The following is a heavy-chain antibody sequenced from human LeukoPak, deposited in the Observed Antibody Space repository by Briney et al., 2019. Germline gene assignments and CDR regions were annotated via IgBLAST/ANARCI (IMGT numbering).Heavy chain of an antibody. CDR2: INPNSGGT. Sequence: ASVKVPCKASGYTFTGYYMHWVRQAPGQGLEWMGWINPNSGGTNYAQKFQGRVTMTRDTSTSTVYMELSSLRSEDTAVYYCARGRGYSSSWYLSYYYYYYYMDVWGKGTTVTISS. V-gene: IGHV1-2*02. J-gene: IGHJ6*03. CDR1: GYTFTGYY. CDR3: ARGRGYSSSWYLSYYYYYYYMDV. D-gene: IGHD6-13*01.